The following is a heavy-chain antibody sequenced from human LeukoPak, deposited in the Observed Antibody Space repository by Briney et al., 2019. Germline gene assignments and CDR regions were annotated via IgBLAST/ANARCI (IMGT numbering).Heavy chain of an antibody. V-gene: IGHV2-26*01. CDR1: GFSLSNPTTG. D-gene: IGHD2-15*01. CDR2: IFSNDTK. J-gene: IGHJ5*02. CDR3: TRISGGSDCSGGTCYLRHWFDP. Sequence: SGPVLLQPPATLTLTCTVSGFSLSNPTTGVSWIRHPPGKALEWLSHIFSNDTKSYITSMKTRLTISKDTSKRQVVLTMTNMDPVDTATYYCTRISGGSDCSGGTCYLRHWFDPWGQGTLVTVSS.